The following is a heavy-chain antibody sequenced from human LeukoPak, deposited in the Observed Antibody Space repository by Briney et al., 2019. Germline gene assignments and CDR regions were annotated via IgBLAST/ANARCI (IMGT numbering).Heavy chain of an antibody. CDR1: GFSFSNYA. V-gene: IGHV3-23*01. Sequence: GGSLRLSCAASGFSFSNYAMSWVRQAPGKGLEWVSAISGSGGSTYYADSVKGRFTISRDNSKNTLYLQMNSLRAEDTAVYYCAKEGLYTSGSSDWFDPWGQGTLVTVSS. CDR3: AKEGLYTSGSSDWFDP. CDR2: ISGSGGST. J-gene: IGHJ5*02. D-gene: IGHD6-19*01.